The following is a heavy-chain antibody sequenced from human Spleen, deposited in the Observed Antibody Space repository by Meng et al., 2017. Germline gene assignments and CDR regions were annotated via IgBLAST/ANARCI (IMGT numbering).Heavy chain of an antibody. V-gene: IGHV3-11*01. CDR1: GFTFSDYS. CDR2: ISSSGSTI. J-gene: IGHJ4*02. CDR3: ARDCCSEIGPIDH. Sequence: GESLRLSCAASGFTFSDYSMSWIRQAPGKGLEWVSYISSSGSTIYYADSVKGRFTISRDDSRNTLYLHVSSLRAEDTAMYYCARDCCSEIGPIDHWGQGALVSVSS. D-gene: IGHD2-15*01.